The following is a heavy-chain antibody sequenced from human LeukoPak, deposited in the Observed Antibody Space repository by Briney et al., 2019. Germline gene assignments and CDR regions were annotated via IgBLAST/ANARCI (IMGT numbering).Heavy chain of an antibody. CDR2: INTDSSSI. J-gene: IGHJ6*03. CDR1: GFTFNIYE. CDR3: ARDPSEQWLVRSPYMDV. Sequence: PGGSLRLSCAASGFTFNIYEMNWVRQAPGKGLEWISHINTDSSSIHYADSMKGRFTISRDNAKNSLYLQMNSLRAEDTAVYYCARDPSEQWLVRSPYMDVWGKGTTVTVSS. V-gene: IGHV3-48*04. D-gene: IGHD6-19*01.